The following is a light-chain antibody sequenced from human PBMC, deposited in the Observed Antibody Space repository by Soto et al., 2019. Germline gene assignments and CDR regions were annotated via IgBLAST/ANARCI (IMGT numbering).Light chain of an antibody. CDR2: GAS. Sequence: EIVLTQSPGTLSLSPGERATLSCRASQSVSSSFLAWYQQKPDQAPRLLIYGASSRATGIPDRFSGSGSGTDFTLTISRLEPEDFAVYYCQQYDRSPWTFGQGNKVEIK. V-gene: IGKV3-20*01. J-gene: IGKJ1*01. CDR1: QSVSSSF. CDR3: QQYDRSPWT.